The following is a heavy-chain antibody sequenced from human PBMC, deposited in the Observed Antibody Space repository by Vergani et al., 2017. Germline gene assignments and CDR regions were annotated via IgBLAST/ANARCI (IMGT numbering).Heavy chain of an antibody. J-gene: IGHJ6*03. CDR2: IWYDGSNK. D-gene: IGHD3-3*01. CDR3: ARERYYDFWSGYSITEHNYYYYMDV. Sequence: QVQLVESGGGVVQPGRSLRLSCAASGFTFSSYGMHWVRQAPGKGLEWVAVIWYDGSNKYYADSVKGRFTISRDNSKNTLYLQMNSLRAEDTAGYYCARERYYDFWSGYSITEHNYYYYMDVWGKGTTVSVSS. V-gene: IGHV3-33*01. CDR1: GFTFSSYG.